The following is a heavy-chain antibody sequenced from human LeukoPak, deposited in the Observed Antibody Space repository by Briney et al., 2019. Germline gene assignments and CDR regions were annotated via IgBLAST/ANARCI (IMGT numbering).Heavy chain of an antibody. J-gene: IGHJ5*02. CDR2: MNPNSGNT. CDR3: ARGVTYYDFWSGSRSLSHWFDP. V-gene: IGHV1-8*01. D-gene: IGHD3-3*01. Sequence: GASVKVSCKASGYTFTSYDINWVRQATGQGLEWMGWMNPNSGNTGYAQKFQGRVTMTRNTSISTAYVELSSLRSEDTAVYYCARGVTYYDFWSGSRSLSHWFDPWGQGTLVTVSS. CDR1: GYTFTSYD.